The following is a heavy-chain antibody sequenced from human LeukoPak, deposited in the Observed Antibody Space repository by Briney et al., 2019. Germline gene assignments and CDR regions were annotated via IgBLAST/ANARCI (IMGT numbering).Heavy chain of an antibody. D-gene: IGHD4-23*01. CDR2: IDPNSGGT. J-gene: IGHJ4*02. CDR1: GYTFTGYY. CDR3: ASIYGGNYYFDY. V-gene: IGHV1-2*02. Sequence: ASVKVSCKASGYTFTGYYMHWVRQAPGQGLEWMGWIDPNSGGTNYAQKFQGRVTMTRDTSISTAYMELSRLRSDDTAVYYCASIYGGNYYFDYWGQGTLVTVFS.